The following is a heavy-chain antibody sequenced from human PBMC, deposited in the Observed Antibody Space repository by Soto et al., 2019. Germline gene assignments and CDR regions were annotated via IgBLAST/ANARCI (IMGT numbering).Heavy chain of an antibody. V-gene: IGHV4-30-4*01. J-gene: IGHJ4*02. CDR2: IYYSGST. Sequence: SETLSLTCTVSGGSISSGDYYWSWIRQPPGKGLEWIGYIYYSGSTYYNPSLKSRVTISVDTSKNQFSLKLSSVTAADTAVYYCARGSLEWYFDYWGQGTLVTVSS. D-gene: IGHD3-3*01. CDR3: ARGSLEWYFDY. CDR1: GGSISSGDYY.